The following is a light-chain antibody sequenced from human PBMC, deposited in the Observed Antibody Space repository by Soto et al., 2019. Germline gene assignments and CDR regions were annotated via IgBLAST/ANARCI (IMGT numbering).Light chain of an antibody. CDR3: HQYSTSPPT. CDR2: GAS. CDR1: QSVSSDY. Sequence: EIVLTQSPGTLSLSPGERATLSCTASQSVSSDYIAWYQQKPGQAPRLLIYGASSRATGIPDRFSGSGSGTDFTLTISRLEPEDFAVYYCHQYSTSPPTFGGGTKVEIK. V-gene: IGKV3-20*01. J-gene: IGKJ4*01.